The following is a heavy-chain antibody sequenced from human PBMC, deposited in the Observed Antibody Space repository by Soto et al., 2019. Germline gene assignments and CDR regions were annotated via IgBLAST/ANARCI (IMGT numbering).Heavy chain of an antibody. J-gene: IGHJ2*01. CDR2: IIPILGIA. Sequence: QVQLVQSGAEVKKPGSSVKVSCKASGGTFSSYTISWVRQAPGQGLEWMGRIIPILGIANYAQKFQGRVTITADKSTSTAYMELGSLSSEDTAVYYCARDGGGVVVPAADWYFDLWGRGTLVTVSS. CDR1: GGTFSSYT. D-gene: IGHD2-2*01. V-gene: IGHV1-69*08. CDR3: ARDGGGVVVPAADWYFDL.